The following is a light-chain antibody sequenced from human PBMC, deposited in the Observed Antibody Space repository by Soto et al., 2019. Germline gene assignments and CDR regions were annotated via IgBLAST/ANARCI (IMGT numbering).Light chain of an antibody. J-gene: IGKJ4*01. CDR2: GAS. Sequence: EFVLTQSAGVLSVSPGETVTLSYRASQRVDSNSLAWYHHKPGLAPRLLIFGASTRATRIPDRFSGSGSGTDFTLTITRLEPEDSGLYYCQQYVASPLTFGGGTRV. CDR1: QRVDSNS. CDR3: QQYVASPLT. V-gene: IGKV3-20*01.